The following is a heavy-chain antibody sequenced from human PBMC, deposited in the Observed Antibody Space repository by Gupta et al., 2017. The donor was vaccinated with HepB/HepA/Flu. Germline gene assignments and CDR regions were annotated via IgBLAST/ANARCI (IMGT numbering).Heavy chain of an antibody. CDR1: GFSFSYYT. CDR2: VKEDGSDK. CDR3: ARGGSASFDF. V-gene: IGHV3-7*04. J-gene: IGHJ3*01. D-gene: IGHD6-25*01. Sequence: EVQRVESGGGLVQPGGSLRLSCAASGFSFSYYTMYWFRQAPGKGLQWVASVKEDGSDKYRVDSVKGRFTISRDNAKNSVNLQMNSLRADDTAVYYCARGGSASFDFWGQGTMVTVSS.